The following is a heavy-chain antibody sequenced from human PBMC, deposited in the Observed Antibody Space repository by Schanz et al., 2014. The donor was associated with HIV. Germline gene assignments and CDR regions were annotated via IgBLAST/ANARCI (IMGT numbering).Heavy chain of an antibody. V-gene: IGHV4-4*07. Sequence: QMQLQESGPGLVKASETLSLTCIVSGGSISDYYWNWIRQPAGKGLEWIGRLHTSGSTNFNPSLKSRVTMSIDASKNQFSLKLSSVTAADTAVYSCARGSRWNINWFDPWGQGTLVIVSS. CDR1: GGSISDYY. D-gene: IGHD1-1*01. CDR2: LHTSGST. J-gene: IGHJ5*02. CDR3: ARGSRWNINWFDP.